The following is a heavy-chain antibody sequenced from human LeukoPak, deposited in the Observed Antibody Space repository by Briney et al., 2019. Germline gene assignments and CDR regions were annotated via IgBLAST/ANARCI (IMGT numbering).Heavy chain of an antibody. CDR1: GGTFSSYA. Sequence: ASVKVSCKASGGTFSSYAISWVRQAPGQGLEWMGGIIPIFGTANYAQKFQGRVTITTDESTSTAYMELSSLRSEDTAVYYCAAPGRCGSGNFDYWGQGTLVTVSS. CDR2: IIPIFGTA. D-gene: IGHD3-10*01. CDR3: AAPGRCGSGNFDY. J-gene: IGHJ4*02. V-gene: IGHV1-69*05.